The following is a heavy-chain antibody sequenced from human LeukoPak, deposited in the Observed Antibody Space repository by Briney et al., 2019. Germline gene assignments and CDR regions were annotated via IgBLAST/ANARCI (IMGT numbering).Heavy chain of an antibody. Sequence: GGSLRLSCAASGFTFSSYAMSWVRQAPGKGLEWVAFIRYDGSNKYYADSVKGRFTISRDNSKNTLYLQMNSLRAEDTAVYYCAKVRPSYDSSGYYFDYWGQGTLVTVSS. CDR2: IRYDGSNK. CDR1: GFTFSSYA. CDR3: AKVRPSYDSSGYYFDY. J-gene: IGHJ4*02. D-gene: IGHD3-22*01. V-gene: IGHV3-30*02.